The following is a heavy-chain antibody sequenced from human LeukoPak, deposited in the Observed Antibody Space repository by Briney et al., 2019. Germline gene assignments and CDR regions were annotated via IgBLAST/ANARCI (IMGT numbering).Heavy chain of an antibody. V-gene: IGHV3-48*03. J-gene: IGHJ6*04. CDR3: AELGITMIGGV. Sequence: PGGSLRLSWAASGFTFSSYEMNWVRQAPGKGLEWVSYISSSGSTIYYADSVKGRFTISRDNAKNSLYLQMNSLRADDTAVYYCAELGITMIGGVWGKGTTVTISS. CDR1: GFTFSSYE. CDR2: ISSSGSTI. D-gene: IGHD3-10*02.